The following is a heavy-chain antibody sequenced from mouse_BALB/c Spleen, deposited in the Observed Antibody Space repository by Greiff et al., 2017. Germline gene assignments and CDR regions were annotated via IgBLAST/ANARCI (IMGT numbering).Heavy chain of an antibody. D-gene: IGHD1-2*01. V-gene: IGHV1-82*01. J-gene: IGHJ4*01. CDR2: ICPGDGDT. Sequence: QVQLQQSGPELVKPGASVKISCKASGYAFSSSWMNWVKQRPGQGLEWIGRICPGDGDTNYTGKFKGKATLTADKSSSTAYMQLSSLTSVDSAVYFCAEGPTANFPYYYAMDYWGQGTSVTVSS. CDR3: AEGPTANFPYYYAMDY. CDR1: GYAFSSSW.